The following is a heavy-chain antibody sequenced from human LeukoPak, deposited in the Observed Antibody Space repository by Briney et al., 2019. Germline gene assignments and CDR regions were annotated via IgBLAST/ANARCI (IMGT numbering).Heavy chain of an antibody. CDR2: IIPIFDTA. V-gene: IGHV1-69*13. CDR1: GGTFSSYS. Sequence: GASVKVSCKASGGTFSSYSISWVRQAPGQGLEWMGGIIPIFDTADYAQKFQGRVTITADESTSTAYMELSSLRSDDTAVHYCARDYCSSTSCLFDYWGQGTLVTVSS. CDR3: ARDYCSSTSCLFDY. D-gene: IGHD2-2*01. J-gene: IGHJ4*02.